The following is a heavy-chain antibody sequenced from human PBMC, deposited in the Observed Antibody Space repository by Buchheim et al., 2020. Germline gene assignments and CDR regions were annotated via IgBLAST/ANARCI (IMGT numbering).Heavy chain of an antibody. CDR2: IIPIFGTA. D-gene: IGHD6-19*01. J-gene: IGHJ6*02. Sequence: QVQLVQSAAEVKKPGSSVKVSCKASGGTFSSYAISWVRQAPGQGLEWMGGIIPIFGTANYAQKFQGSVTITADESPSTAYMELSSRRAEDTAVYYCASGTPAGGWLSYYGMDVWGQGTT. CDR1: GGTFSSYA. V-gene: IGHV1-69*12. CDR3: ASGTPAGGWLSYYGMDV.